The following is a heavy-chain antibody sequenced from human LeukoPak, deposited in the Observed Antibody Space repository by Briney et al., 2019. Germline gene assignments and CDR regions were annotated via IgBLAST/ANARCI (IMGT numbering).Heavy chain of an antibody. Sequence: ASVKVSCKASGYTFTRYYIHWVRQAPGQGLEWMGIINPSGGSTSYAQKFQGRVTMTRDTSTSTVFMELSSLRSVDTAVYYCAGTDYKTYFDYWGQGTLVTVSS. CDR3: AGTDYKTYFDY. CDR2: INPSGGST. J-gene: IGHJ4*02. D-gene: IGHD4-11*01. V-gene: IGHV1-46*03. CDR1: GYTFTRYY.